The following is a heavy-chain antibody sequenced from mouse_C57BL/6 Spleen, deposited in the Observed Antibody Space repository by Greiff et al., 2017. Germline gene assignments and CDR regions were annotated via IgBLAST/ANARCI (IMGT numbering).Heavy chain of an antibody. V-gene: IGHV1-81*01. J-gene: IGHJ4*01. Sequence: QVQLQQSGAELARPGASVKLSCKASGYTFTSYGISWVKQRPGQGLEWIGEIYPRSGNTYYNEKFKGKATLTADKSSSTAYMELRSLTSEDSAVYFCARPGNYYAMDYWGQGTSVTVSS. CDR3: ARPGNYYAMDY. CDR2: IYPRSGNT. CDR1: GYTFTSYG.